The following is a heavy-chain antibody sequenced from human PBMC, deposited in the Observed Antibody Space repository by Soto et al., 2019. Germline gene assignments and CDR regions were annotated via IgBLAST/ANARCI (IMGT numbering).Heavy chain of an antibody. Sequence: HVQLVQSGTEVKKPGASVKVSCMVSGYTFTTYYIHWVRQAPGQGLEWMGWIDPRSGGTVYEQKFQGRVTMTSETSISTVSMDLGGLTSDDTALYYCATDDYWVFPYWGQGSLVTVSS. V-gene: IGHV1-2*02. D-gene: IGHD4-17*01. CDR3: ATDDYWVFPY. CDR2: IDPRSGGT. J-gene: IGHJ4*02. CDR1: GYTFTTYY.